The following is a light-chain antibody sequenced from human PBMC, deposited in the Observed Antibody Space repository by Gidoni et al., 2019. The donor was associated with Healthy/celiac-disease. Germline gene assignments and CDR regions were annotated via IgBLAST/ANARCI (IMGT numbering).Light chain of an antibody. CDR3: QQYCSSPPYT. CDR2: AAS. V-gene: IGKV3-20*01. J-gene: IGKJ2*01. CDR1: QSVSSSY. Sequence: EIELTQSPGTLSLSTGERATLSCRASQSVSSSYLAWYQQKPGQAPRLLIYAASSRATGLPSRFSGSGSGTDFTLTISRLQPEDFAAYYCQQYCSSPPYTFGQGTKLEIK.